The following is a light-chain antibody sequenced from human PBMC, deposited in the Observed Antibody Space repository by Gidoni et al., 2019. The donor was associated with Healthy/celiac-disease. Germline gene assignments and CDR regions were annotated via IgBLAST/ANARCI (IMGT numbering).Light chain of an antibody. CDR1: QSVLYSSNNKNY. J-gene: IGKJ1*01. Sequence: DIVMTQSPDSLAVSLGERATINCKSSQSVLYSSNNKNYLAWYQQKPGQPPKLLIYWASTRESGVPDRFSGSGSGTDFTLTISSLQVEDVAVYYCQKYYSTPRTFGQGTKVEIK. CDR3: QKYYSTPRT. V-gene: IGKV4-1*01. CDR2: WAS.